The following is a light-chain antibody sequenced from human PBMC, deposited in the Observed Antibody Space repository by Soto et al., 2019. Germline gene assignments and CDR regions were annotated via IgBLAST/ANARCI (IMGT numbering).Light chain of an antibody. CDR3: QQRSNWPVT. CDR2: DAS. V-gene: IGKV3-11*01. Sequence: EIVLTQSPATLSLSPRERATLSCRASQSVSSYLAWYQQKPGQAPRLLIYDASNRATGIPARFSGSGSGTDFTLTISSLEPEDFAVYYCQQRSNWPVTFGRGTKLEIK. CDR1: QSVSSY. J-gene: IGKJ2*01.